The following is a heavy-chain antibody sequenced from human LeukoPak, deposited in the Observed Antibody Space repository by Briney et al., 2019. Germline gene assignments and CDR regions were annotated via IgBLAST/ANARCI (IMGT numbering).Heavy chain of an antibody. Sequence: PSQTLSLTCTVSGGSISSGDYYWSWIRQPPGKGLEWIGYIYYSGSTNYNPSLKSRVTISVDTSKNQFSLKLSSVTAADTAVYYCARHPSVGTGTGDYWGQGTLVTVSS. CDR3: ARHPSVGTGTGDY. CDR1: GGSISSGDYY. V-gene: IGHV4-30-4*01. D-gene: IGHD1-1*01. J-gene: IGHJ4*02. CDR2: IYYSGST.